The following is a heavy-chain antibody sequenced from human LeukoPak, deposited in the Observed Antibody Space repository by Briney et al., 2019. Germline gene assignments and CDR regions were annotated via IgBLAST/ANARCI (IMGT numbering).Heavy chain of an antibody. CDR1: GFTFSSYA. CDR3: AKVHLRFLEYSYMDV. J-gene: IGHJ6*03. Sequence: GGSLRLSCAASGFTFSSYAMNWVRQAPGKGLEWVSAISDSGGRTYYAGPVKGRFTISRDNSKNTLYLQMNSLRAEDTAVYYCAKVHLRFLEYSYMDVWGKGTTVTVSS. V-gene: IGHV3-23*01. CDR2: ISDSGGRT. D-gene: IGHD3-3*01.